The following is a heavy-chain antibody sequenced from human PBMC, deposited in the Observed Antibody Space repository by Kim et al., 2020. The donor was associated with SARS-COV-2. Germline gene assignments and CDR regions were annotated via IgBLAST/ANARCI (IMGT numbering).Heavy chain of an antibody. D-gene: IGHD6-13*01. CDR3: VRAPIVAAGFEYFHR. J-gene: IGHJ1*01. Sequence: ADSVKGQFTISRDNARNTLYLQVTSLRAEDTAVYFCVRAPIVAAGFEYFHRWGQGTLVTVSS. V-gene: IGHV3-74*01.